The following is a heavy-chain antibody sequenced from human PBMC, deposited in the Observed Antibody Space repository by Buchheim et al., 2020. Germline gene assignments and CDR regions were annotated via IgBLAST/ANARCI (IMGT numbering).Heavy chain of an antibody. CDR3: AKSSGGA. Sequence: EVQLVESGGGLVQPGGSLRLSCVASGFTFSSFGMSWVRQAPGKGLEWVSGIRGSATNTYYADSVKGRFTISRDNSKNMVYLQMDSLRAEDTAVYYCAKSSGGAWGQGTL. J-gene: IGHJ5*02. CDR2: IRGSATNT. D-gene: IGHD3-10*01. CDR1: GFTFSSFG. V-gene: IGHV3-23*04.